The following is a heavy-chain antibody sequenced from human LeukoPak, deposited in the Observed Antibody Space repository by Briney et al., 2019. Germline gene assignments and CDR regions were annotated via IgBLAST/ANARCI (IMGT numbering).Heavy chain of an antibody. V-gene: IGHV3-53*01. D-gene: IGHD3-16*01. CDR3: ARSNPGDRD. Sequence: GGSLRLSCAASGGTFSGNYWSWVRQAPGKGLEWVSVIYRGGSTIYADSVKGRFTITRDNSKNTVHLQMNSLRAEDTAVYYCARSNPGDRDWGQGILETV. CDR1: GGTFSGNY. CDR2: IYRGGST. J-gene: IGHJ4*02.